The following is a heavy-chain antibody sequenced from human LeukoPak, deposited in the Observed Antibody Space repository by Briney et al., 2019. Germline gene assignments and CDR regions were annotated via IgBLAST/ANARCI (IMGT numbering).Heavy chain of an antibody. Sequence: GASVKVSCKASGYTFTSYAMNWVRQAPGQGLEWMGWINTNTGNPTYAQGFTGRFVFSLDTSVSTAYLQISSLKAEDTAVYYCARQWLSPKRYYYYMDVWGKGTTVTVSS. J-gene: IGHJ6*03. CDR1: GYTFTSYA. CDR3: ARQWLSPKRYYYYMDV. D-gene: IGHD5-12*01. CDR2: INTNTGNP. V-gene: IGHV7-4-1*02.